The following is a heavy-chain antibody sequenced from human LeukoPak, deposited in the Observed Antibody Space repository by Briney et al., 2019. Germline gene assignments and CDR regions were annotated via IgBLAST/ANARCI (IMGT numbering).Heavy chain of an antibody. CDR2: ISSGGDYT. CDR3: ARAGDFYCSGGSCYPGYFDY. CDR1: EFTFSSCG. Sequence: GGSLRLSCAASEFTFSSCGMSWVRQAPGKGLEWVSSISSGGDYTYYADSVKDRFTISRDNSKNTLYLQMNSLRAEDTAVYYCARAGDFYCSGGSCYPGYFDYWGQGTLVTVSS. D-gene: IGHD2-15*01. J-gene: IGHJ4*02. V-gene: IGHV3-23*01.